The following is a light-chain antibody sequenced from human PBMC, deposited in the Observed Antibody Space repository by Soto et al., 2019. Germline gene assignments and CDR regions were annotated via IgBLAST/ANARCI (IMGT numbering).Light chain of an antibody. Sequence: EIVLTQSPATLSAFPGDRVTLSCRASQALNTRLAWYQHKPGQAPRLLIYLTSNRAAGVPSRFSAWGSETDFTLTISDVQPEDFAVYYCHQRQSWPRTFGQGTQGGYQ. J-gene: IGKJ1*01. CDR2: LTS. CDR1: QALNTR. CDR3: HQRQSWPRT. V-gene: IGKV3-11*01.